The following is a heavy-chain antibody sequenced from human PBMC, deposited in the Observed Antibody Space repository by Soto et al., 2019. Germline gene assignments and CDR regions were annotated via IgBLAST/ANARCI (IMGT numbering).Heavy chain of an antibody. CDR1: GGSFSGYD. D-gene: IGHD5-12*01. V-gene: IGHV4-34*01. Sequence: SETLSLTCDVYGGSFSGYDWTWIRQPPGTGLEWIGEINHSGSTNYNPSLKSRVTISVDTSKNQFSLKLSSVTAADTAVYYCARLRRDGYNWDYWGQGTLVTVSS. CDR3: ARLRRDGYNWDY. J-gene: IGHJ4*02. CDR2: INHSGST.